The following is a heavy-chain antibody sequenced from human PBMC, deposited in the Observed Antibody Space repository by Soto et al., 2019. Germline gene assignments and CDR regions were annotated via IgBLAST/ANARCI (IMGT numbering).Heavy chain of an antibody. CDR3: ASASGGRCLEGCNAFDI. Sequence: GGSLRLSCAASGFTVSSNYMSWVRQAPGKGLEWVSVIYSGGSTYYADSVKGRFTISRDNSKNTLYLQLNSLRAQETAVYYCASASGGRCLEGCNAFDIWGQGTMVTVSS. J-gene: IGHJ3*02. CDR1: GFTVSSNY. V-gene: IGHV3-66*01. CDR2: IYSGGST. D-gene: IGHD2-15*01.